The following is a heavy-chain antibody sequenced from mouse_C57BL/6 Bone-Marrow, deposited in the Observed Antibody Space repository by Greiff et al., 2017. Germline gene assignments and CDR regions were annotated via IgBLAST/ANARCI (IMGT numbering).Heavy chain of an antibody. CDR3: ARSEKSSSYGFAY. CDR1: GYTFTSGG. J-gene: IGHJ3*01. D-gene: IGHD1-1*01. Sequence: QVQLQQSGAELARPGASVKLSCKASGYTFTSGGYRWVKLRTGPGIERIGEGYPRSGNTYYNEKFKGKATPTADKSSSTAYMVLRSLTSEDSAVSVCARSEKSSSYGFAYWGQGTLVTVSA. CDR2: GYPRSGNT. V-gene: IGHV1-81*01.